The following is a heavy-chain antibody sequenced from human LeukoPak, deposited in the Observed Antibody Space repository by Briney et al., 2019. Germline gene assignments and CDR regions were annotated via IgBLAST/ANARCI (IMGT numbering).Heavy chain of an antibody. Sequence: PGGSLRLSCAASGFTFTNAWMSWVRQAPGKGLEWVGRVKGETDGGTTDYAAPVKGRFTISRDDSKETLHLQMNSLKTEDTGVYYCTTVTWRGEFGHWGQRILVTVSS. V-gene: IGHV3-15*01. CDR1: GFTFTNAW. D-gene: IGHD3-3*01. J-gene: IGHJ4*02. CDR3: TTVTWRGEFGH. CDR2: VKGETDGGTT.